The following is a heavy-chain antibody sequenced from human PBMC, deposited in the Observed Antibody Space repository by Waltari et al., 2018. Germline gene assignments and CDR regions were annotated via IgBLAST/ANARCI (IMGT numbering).Heavy chain of an antibody. V-gene: IGHV4-34*02. Sequence: QVPLQQWGAGLLKPSETLSLTCAVHNKSFSGYNWSWVRQPPGKGLEWIGEIDHSGRTNYNPSLKSRVTISEDTSKSQFSLNLSSVTAADTALYYCASLRGWFDPWGQGTLVIVSS. CDR1: NKSFSGYN. CDR2: IDHSGRT. J-gene: IGHJ5*02. D-gene: IGHD3-10*01. CDR3: ASLRGWFDP.